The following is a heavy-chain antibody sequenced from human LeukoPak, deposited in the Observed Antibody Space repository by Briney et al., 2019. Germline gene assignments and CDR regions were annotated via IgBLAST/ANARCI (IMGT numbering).Heavy chain of an antibody. D-gene: IGHD2-2*01. CDR1: GSISGYY. CDR3: ARQKCTSASCLTKNAFDI. CDR2: IYTSGST. J-gene: IGHJ3*02. V-gene: IGHV4-4*09. Sequence: SETLSLTCTVSGSISGYYWCWIRQPPGKGLEWIGYIYTSGSTNYNPSLESRVTISVDTSKNQFSLDLSSVTAADTAVCYCARQKCTSASCLTKNAFDIWGQGTMVTVSS.